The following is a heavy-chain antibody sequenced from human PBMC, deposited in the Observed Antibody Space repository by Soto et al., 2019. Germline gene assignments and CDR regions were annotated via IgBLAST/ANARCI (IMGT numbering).Heavy chain of an antibody. CDR3: ARAHDYDSSPLDY. V-gene: IGHV3-33*01. Sequence: PGGSLRLSCAASGFTFSSYVMHWVRQAPGKGLEWVAVIWYDGSNKYYADSVKGRFTISRDNSKNTLYLQMNSLRAEDTAVYYCARAHDYDSSPLDYWGQGTLVTVSS. J-gene: IGHJ4*01. D-gene: IGHD3-22*01. CDR2: IWYDGSNK. CDR1: GFTFSSYV.